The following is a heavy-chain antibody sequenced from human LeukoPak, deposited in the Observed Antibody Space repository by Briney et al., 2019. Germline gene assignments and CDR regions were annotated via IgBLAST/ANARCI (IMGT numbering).Heavy chain of an antibody. D-gene: IGHD4-17*01. J-gene: IGHJ4*02. CDR1: GLTFSSYW. CDR2: INSDGSDT. Sequence: GGSLRLSCAASGLTFSSYWMHWVRQAPGKGLVWVSGINSDGSDTDYADSVKGRFTISRDNAKSTLSLQMNSLRAEDTAVYYCARGKNGDSLFDYWGQGTLVIVSS. V-gene: IGHV3-74*01. CDR3: ARGKNGDSLFDY.